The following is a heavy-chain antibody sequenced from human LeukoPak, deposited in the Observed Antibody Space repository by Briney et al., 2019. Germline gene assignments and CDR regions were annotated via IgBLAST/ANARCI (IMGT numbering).Heavy chain of an antibody. CDR3: AKGARDPYDY. D-gene: IGHD2-21*02. J-gene: IGHJ4*02. V-gene: IGHV3-23*01. CDR2: ISGSGGST. Sequence: GGSLRLSCAASGFTFSSYAMSWVRQAPGKGLEWVSAISGSGGSTYYADSVKGRFTISRDNSENTLYLRMISLRAEDTAVYYCAKGARDPYDYWGQGTLVTVSS. CDR1: GFTFSSYA.